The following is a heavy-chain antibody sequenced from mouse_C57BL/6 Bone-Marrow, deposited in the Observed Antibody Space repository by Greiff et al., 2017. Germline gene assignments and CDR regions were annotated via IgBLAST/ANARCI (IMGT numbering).Heavy chain of an antibody. CDR3: ARGYYGSSYSLFAY. J-gene: IGHJ3*01. D-gene: IGHD1-1*01. CDR1: GYTFTSYW. V-gene: IGHV1-50*01. Sequence: QVQLQQPGAELVKPGASVKLSCKASGYTFTSYWMQWVNQRPGQGLEWIGEIDPSDSYTNYNQKFQGKATLTVDPSSSTAYMQLSSLTSEDSAVYYCARGYYGSSYSLFAYWGQGTLVTVSA. CDR2: IDPSDSYT.